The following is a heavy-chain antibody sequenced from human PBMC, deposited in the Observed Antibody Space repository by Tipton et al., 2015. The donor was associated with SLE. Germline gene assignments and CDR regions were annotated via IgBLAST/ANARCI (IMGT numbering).Heavy chain of an antibody. J-gene: IGHJ4*02. CDR1: GGSISSSSYY. Sequence: TLSLTCTVSGGSISSSSYYWGWIRQPPGKGLEWIGSIYYSGSTYYNPSLKSRVTISVDTSKNQFSLKLSSVTVADTAVYYCARRTGGVTLGYWGQGTLVTVSS. D-gene: IGHD2-21*02. CDR3: ARRTGGVTLGY. CDR2: IYYSGST. V-gene: IGHV4-39*07.